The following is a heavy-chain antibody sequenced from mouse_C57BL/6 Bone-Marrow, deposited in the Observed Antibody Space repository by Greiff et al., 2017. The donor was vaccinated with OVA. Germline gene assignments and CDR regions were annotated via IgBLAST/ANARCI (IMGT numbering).Heavy chain of an antibody. CDR1: GYTFTDYN. CDR2: INPNNGGT. Sequence: VQLKESGPELVKPGASVKIPCKASGYTFTDYNMDWVKQSHGKSLEWIGDINPNNGGTIYNQKFKGKATLTVDKSSSTAYMELRSLTSEDTAVYYCARVFYDGYFHWYFDVWGTGTTVTVSS. D-gene: IGHD2-3*01. V-gene: IGHV1-18*01. CDR3: ARVFYDGYFHWYFDV. J-gene: IGHJ1*03.